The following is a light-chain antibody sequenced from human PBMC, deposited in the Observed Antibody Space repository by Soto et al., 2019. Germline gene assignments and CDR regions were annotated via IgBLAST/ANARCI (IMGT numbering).Light chain of an antibody. Sequence: QPVLTQPPSASGTPGQRVTISCSGSSSNIGNNHVYWYQQLAGTAPKLLMSETNQRPSGVPNRFTASKYGSSASLAISGLRSEDEAAYYCAAWDGGLSRPLFGGGTKVTVL. CDR3: AAWDGGLSRPL. V-gene: IGLV1-47*01. CDR2: ETN. CDR1: SSNIGNNH. J-gene: IGLJ3*02.